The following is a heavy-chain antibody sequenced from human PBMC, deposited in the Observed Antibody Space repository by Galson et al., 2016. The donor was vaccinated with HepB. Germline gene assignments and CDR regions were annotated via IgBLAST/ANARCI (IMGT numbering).Heavy chain of an antibody. V-gene: IGHV3-7*01. D-gene: IGHD4-23*01. CDR2: IKEDGSET. CDR3: AREGSGGFDY. J-gene: IGHJ4*02. Sequence: SLRLSCAASGFSFSTYWVAWDRQAPGKGLEWVANIKEDGSETFYADSVKGRFSISRDNAKNSLYLQMNSLRVEDTAVYYCAREGSGGFDYWGQGTLVTVSS. CDR1: GFSFSTYW.